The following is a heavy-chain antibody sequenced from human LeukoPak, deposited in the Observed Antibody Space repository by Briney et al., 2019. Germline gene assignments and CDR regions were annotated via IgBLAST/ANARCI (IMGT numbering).Heavy chain of an antibody. J-gene: IGHJ4*02. D-gene: IGHD3-3*01. V-gene: IGHV4-39*01. CDR2: IYYSGST. CDR3: ARSLLYDFPDY. Sequence: SETLSLTCTVSGGSISSSSYDWGWISQTPGKGLEWIGSIYYSGSTYYNPSLKSRVTISVDTSKNQFSLKLSSVTAADTAVYYCARSLLYDFPDYGGQGTLVTVSS. CDR1: GGSISSSSYD.